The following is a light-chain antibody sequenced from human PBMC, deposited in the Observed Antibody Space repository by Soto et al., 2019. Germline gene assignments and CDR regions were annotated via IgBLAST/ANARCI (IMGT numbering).Light chain of an antibody. CDR1: SSNIGAGYA. J-gene: IGLJ1*01. Sequence: QPVLTQPPSVSGAPGQRVTISCTGSSSNIGAGYAVHWYQQLPGTAPKVLIYGSSNRPSGVPDRFSGSKSGTSASLAITGLQAEDEADYYCQSYDSSLSGYVFGTGTKLTVL. CDR2: GSS. V-gene: IGLV1-40*01. CDR3: QSYDSSLSGYV.